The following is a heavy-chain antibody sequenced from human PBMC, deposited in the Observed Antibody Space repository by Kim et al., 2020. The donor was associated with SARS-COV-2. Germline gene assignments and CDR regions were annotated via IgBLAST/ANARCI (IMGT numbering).Heavy chain of an antibody. V-gene: IGHV3-23*01. Sequence: YADSVKGRFTISRDNSKNTLYLQMNSLRAEDTAVYYCAKAAGYSSGWYYYWGQGTLVTVSS. CDR3: AKAAGYSSGWYYY. J-gene: IGHJ4*02. D-gene: IGHD6-19*01.